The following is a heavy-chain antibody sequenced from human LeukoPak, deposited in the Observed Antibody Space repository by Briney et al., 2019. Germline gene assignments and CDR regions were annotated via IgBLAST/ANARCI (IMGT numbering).Heavy chain of an antibody. CDR3: ARDGDILTGYYLDY. D-gene: IGHD3-9*01. CDR2: ISGSGGTT. Sequence: GGSLRLSCAASGFIFGRYAMGWVRQPPGKGLEWVSTISGSGGTTYYADSVKGRFTTSRDNTRNSLYLQMNSLRAEDTAVYYCARDGDILTGYYLDYWGQGTLVTVSS. CDR1: GFIFGRYA. V-gene: IGHV3-23*01. J-gene: IGHJ4*02.